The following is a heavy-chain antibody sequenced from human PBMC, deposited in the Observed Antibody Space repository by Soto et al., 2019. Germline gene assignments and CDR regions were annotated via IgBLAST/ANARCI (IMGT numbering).Heavy chain of an antibody. CDR3: AKRGATGGIDY. CDR1: GFTFSSYG. J-gene: IGHJ4*02. V-gene: IGHV3-33*03. CDR2: IWYDGSNK. Sequence: QVQLVESGGGVVQPGRSLRLSCAASGFTFSSYGMHWVRQTPGKGLEWVAVIWYDGSNKYYADSVKGRFTISRDNSKNTVYLQMNSLSAEDTAVYYCAKRGATGGIDYWGQGTLVTLSS. D-gene: IGHD5-12*01.